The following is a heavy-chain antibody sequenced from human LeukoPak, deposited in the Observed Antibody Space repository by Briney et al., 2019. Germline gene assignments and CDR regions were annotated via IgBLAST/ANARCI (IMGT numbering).Heavy chain of an antibody. V-gene: IGHV1-2*02. CDR1: GYTFTGYY. Sequence: ASVKVSCKASGYTFTGYYMHWVRQAPGQGLEWMGWINPNSGGTNYAQKFQGRVTMTRDTSISTAYMELSRLRSDDTAAYYCARAYYDFWSGYYRSWFDPWGQGTLVTVSS. J-gene: IGHJ5*02. CDR2: INPNSGGT. CDR3: ARAYYDFWSGYYRSWFDP. D-gene: IGHD3-3*01.